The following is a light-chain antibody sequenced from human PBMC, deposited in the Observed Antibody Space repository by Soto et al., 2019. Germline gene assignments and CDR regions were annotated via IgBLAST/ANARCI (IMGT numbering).Light chain of an antibody. V-gene: IGKV1D-12*01. CDR2: AAS. CDR3: QQANTFPST. J-gene: IGKJ5*01. CDR1: QGISSW. Sequence: DIQMTQSPSYLSASVGDRVTITCRASQGISSWLAWYQHKPGKAPKLLIYAASILQGGVPSRFSGSGSGTDFTLTISRLQPEDFATYYCQQANTFPSTFGQGTRLDIK.